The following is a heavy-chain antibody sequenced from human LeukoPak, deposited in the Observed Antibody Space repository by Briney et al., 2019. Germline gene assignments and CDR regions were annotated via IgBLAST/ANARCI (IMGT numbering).Heavy chain of an antibody. CDR2: INAGNGNT. CDR1: GYTFTSYA. Sequence: ASVKVSCKASGYTFTSYAMHWVRQAPGQRLEWMGWINAGNGNTKYSQEFQGRVTITRDTSASTAYMELSSLRFDDTAVYYCARDIIGFSYGVDYWGQGTLVTVSS. J-gene: IGHJ4*02. D-gene: IGHD5-18*01. V-gene: IGHV1-3*01. CDR3: ARDIIGFSYGVDY.